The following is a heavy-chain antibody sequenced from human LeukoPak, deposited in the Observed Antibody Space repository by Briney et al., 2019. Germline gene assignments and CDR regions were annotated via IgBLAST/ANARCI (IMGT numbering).Heavy chain of an antibody. V-gene: IGHV4-61*02. D-gene: IGHD2-21*02. J-gene: IGHJ2*01. Sequence: PSETLSLTCTVSGGSIGSGSYYWSWIRQPAGKGLEWIGRIYTSGSTNYNPSLKSRVTISVDTSKNQFSLKLSSVTAADTAVYYCARQTDDWYFDLWGRGTLVTVSS. CDR3: ARQTDDWYFDL. CDR2: IYTSGST. CDR1: GGSIGSGSYY.